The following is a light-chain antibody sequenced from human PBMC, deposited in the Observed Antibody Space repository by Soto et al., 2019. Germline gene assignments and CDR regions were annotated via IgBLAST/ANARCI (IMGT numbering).Light chain of an antibody. CDR1: QSVSSSY. Sequence: EIVLTQSPGTLSLSPGERATLSCRASQSVSSSYLAWYQQKPGQAPRLLIYGASSRATGIPDRFSGSGSGIDFTLIISRLEPEDFAVYYCQQYGSSLLYTFGQGTELEIK. J-gene: IGKJ2*01. CDR2: GAS. CDR3: QQYGSSLLYT. V-gene: IGKV3-20*01.